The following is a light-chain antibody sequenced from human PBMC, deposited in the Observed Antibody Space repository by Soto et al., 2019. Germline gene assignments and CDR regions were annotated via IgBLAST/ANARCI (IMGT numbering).Light chain of an antibody. CDR2: DVS. V-gene: IGLV2-14*03. Sequence: QSALTQPASVSGSPGQSITISCTGTSSDVGGSKYVSCYQQHPGQAPKLMIYDVSNRPSGISDRFSGSKSGYTASLTISGLQTEDEADYYCSSYGGSSSALSVFGTGTKVTVL. J-gene: IGLJ1*01. CDR3: SSYGGSSSALSV. CDR1: SSDVGGSKY.